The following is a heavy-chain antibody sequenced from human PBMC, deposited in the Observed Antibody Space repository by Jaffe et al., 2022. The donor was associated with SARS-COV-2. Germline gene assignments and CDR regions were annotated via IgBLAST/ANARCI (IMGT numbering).Heavy chain of an antibody. Sequence: EVQLVESGGGLVKPGGSLRLSCAASGFTFSSYSMNWVRQAPGKGLEWVSSISSSSSYIYYADSVKGRFTISRDNAKNSLYLQMNSLRAEDTAVYYCARDPSPKGAMAHFDYWGQGTLVTVSS. CDR2: ISSSSSYI. J-gene: IGHJ4*02. V-gene: IGHV3-21*01. D-gene: IGHD5-18*01. CDR3: ARDPSPKGAMAHFDY. CDR1: GFTFSSYS.